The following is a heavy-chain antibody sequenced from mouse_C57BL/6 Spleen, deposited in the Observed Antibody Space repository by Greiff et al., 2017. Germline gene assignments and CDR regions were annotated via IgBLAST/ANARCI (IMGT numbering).Heavy chain of an antibody. Sequence: DVMLVESGGGLVQPGGSLSLSCAASGFTFTDYYMSWVRQPPGKALEWLGFIRNKANGYTTEYSASVKGRFTISRDNSQSILYLQMNALRAEDSATYYCARDYGSSYGIDYWGQGTTLTVSS. CDR3: ARDYGSSYGIDY. D-gene: IGHD1-1*01. V-gene: IGHV7-3*01. CDR2: IRNKANGYTT. J-gene: IGHJ2*01. CDR1: GFTFTDYY.